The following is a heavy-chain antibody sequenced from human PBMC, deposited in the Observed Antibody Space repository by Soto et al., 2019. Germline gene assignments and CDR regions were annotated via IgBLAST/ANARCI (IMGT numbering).Heavy chain of an antibody. CDR3: ARGSSSYYDYGMDV. V-gene: IGHV4-30-2*01. Sequence: SDTPSLTWGVSGDSISRGGYSWTWIRQPPGKALEWIGNIYDSGSTSYNPSLKSRVTISVDTSKNHFSLKLTSVTAADTAVYFCARGSSSYYDYGMDVWGQGTTVTVSS. CDR2: IYDSGST. CDR1: GDSISRGGYS. D-gene: IGHD6-6*01. J-gene: IGHJ6*02.